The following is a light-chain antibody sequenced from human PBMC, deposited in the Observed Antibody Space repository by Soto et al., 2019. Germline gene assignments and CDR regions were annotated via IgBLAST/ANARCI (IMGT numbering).Light chain of an antibody. Sequence: QSALTQPASVSGSPGQSITISCTGTSSDVGGYNYLSWYQHHPGKAPKLMIYDVSDRPSGVSNRFSGSKSGNTASLTISGLQSEDEADYYCSSYTSSSPRVFGTGTKVTVL. V-gene: IGLV2-14*03. CDR1: SSDVGGYNY. CDR2: DVS. CDR3: SSYTSSSPRV. J-gene: IGLJ1*01.